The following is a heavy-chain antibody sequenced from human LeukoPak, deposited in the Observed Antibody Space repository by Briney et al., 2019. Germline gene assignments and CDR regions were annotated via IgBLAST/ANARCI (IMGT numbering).Heavy chain of an antibody. CDR2: MNPNSGNT. D-gene: IGHD3-3*01. CDR1: GYTFTSYD. CDR3: ARGGYDFWSPLDY. J-gene: IGHJ4*02. Sequence: ASVKVSRKASGYTFTSYDINWVRQATGQGLEWMGWMNPNSGNTGYAQKFQGRVTITRNTSISTAYMELSSLRSEDTAVYYCARGGYDFWSPLDYWGQGTLVTVSS. V-gene: IGHV1-8*03.